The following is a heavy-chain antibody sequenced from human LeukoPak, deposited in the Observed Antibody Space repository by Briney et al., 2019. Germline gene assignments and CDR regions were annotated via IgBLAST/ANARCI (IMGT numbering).Heavy chain of an antibody. CDR1: GFNLGDYA. D-gene: IGHD2-15*01. Sequence: GGSLRLSCTASGFNLGDYALSWFRQGPGRGLEWVGFIRSRGYGGTPEYAASAKGRFIISREHSKNIVFLQMLSLKVEDTGVYFCSRFSAIRAAHFDSWGQGTLVTVSS. CDR2: IRSRGYGGTP. CDR3: SRFSAIRAAHFDS. V-gene: IGHV3-49*03. J-gene: IGHJ4*02.